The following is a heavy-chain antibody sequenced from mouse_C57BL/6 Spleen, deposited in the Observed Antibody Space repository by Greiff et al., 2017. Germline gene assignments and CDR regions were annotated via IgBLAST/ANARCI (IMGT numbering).Heavy chain of an antibody. CDR2: IYPGDGDT. V-gene: IGHV1-82*01. CDR1: GYAFSSSW. D-gene: IGHD2-1*01. CDR3: ADGNYVGMDY. Sequence: QVQLQQSGPELVKPGASVKISCKASGYAFSSSWMNWVKQRPGKGLEWIGRIYPGDGDTNYNGTFKGKATLTADKSSSTAYMQLSSLTSEDSAVYFCADGNYVGMDYWGQGTSVTVSS. J-gene: IGHJ4*01.